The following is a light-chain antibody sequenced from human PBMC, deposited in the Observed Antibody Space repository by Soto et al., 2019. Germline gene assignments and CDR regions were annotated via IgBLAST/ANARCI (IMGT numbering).Light chain of an antibody. CDR3: CSYAGSNSLV. Sequence: QSALTQPPSASGSPGQAVTISCTGTSSDIGGYNYVSWYQQHPGTAPKLIISDVTTRPSGVPDRFFGSKSGNTASLTVSGLQAEDGADYYRCSYAGSNSLVFGGGTKLTVL. J-gene: IGLJ3*02. CDR1: SSDIGGYNY. V-gene: IGLV2-8*01. CDR2: DVT.